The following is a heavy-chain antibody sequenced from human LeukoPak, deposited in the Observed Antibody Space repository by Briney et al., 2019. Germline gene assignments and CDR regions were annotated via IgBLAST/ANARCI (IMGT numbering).Heavy chain of an antibody. CDR2: IRYDGSNK. V-gene: IGHV3-30*02. Sequence: GGSLRLSCAASGFTFSSYGMHWVRQAPGKGLEWVAFIRYDGSNKYYADSVKGRFTISRDNSRNTLYLQMNSLRAEDTAVYFCAKDTESRQLNTISYFDSWGQGTLVTVSS. J-gene: IGHJ4*02. CDR3: AKDTESRQLNTISYFDS. CDR1: GFTFSSYG. D-gene: IGHD3-3*01.